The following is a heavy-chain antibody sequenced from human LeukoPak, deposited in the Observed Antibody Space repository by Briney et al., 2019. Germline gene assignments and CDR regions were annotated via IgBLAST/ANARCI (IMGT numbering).Heavy chain of an antibody. CDR1: GGSFSGYY. CDR2: IHHSGST. Sequence: PSQTLSLTCAVYGGSFSGYYWSWIRQPPGKGLEWIGEIHHSGSTNYNPSLKSRVTISVDTSKNQSSLKLSSVTAADTAVYYCARDATMIVVVIQFNAFDIWGQGTMVTVAS. CDR3: ARDATMIVVVIQFNAFDI. J-gene: IGHJ3*02. V-gene: IGHV4-34*01. D-gene: IGHD3-22*01.